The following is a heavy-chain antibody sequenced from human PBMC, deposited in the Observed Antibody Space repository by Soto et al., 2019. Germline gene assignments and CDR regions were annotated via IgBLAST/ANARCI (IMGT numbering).Heavy chain of an antibody. CDR3: ARSTFYYYYMDV. J-gene: IGHJ6*03. CDR2: IYYSGST. CDR1: GGSISSYY. V-gene: IGHV4-59*08. D-gene: IGHD3-3*02. Sequence: SETLSLTCTVSGGSISSYYWSWIRQPPGKGLEWIGYIYYSGSTNYNPSLKSRVTISVDTSKNQFSLKLSSVTAADTAVYYCARSTFYYYYMDVWGKGTTVTVSS.